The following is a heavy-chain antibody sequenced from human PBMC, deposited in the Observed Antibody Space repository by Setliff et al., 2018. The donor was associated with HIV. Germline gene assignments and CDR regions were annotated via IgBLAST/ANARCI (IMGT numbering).Heavy chain of an antibody. CDR3: ARTYSSNWYIDY. Sequence: LSLTCTVSGGSISSADYYWSWIRQPPGKGLEWIGYIYYSGNTYFNPALKSRITMSVDTSEDQFSLKLSSVTAADTAIYYCARTYSSNWYIDYWGQGTLVTVSS. CDR2: IYYSGNT. J-gene: IGHJ4*02. D-gene: IGHD6-13*01. CDR1: GGSISSADYY. V-gene: IGHV4-30-4*08.